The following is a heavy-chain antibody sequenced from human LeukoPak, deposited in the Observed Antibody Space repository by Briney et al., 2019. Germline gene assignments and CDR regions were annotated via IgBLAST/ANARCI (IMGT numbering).Heavy chain of an antibody. CDR1: RFTFSDAW. V-gene: IGHV3-15*01. D-gene: IGHD2-15*01. J-gene: IGHJ4*02. CDR3: AKDPRLYLVVVAAGEYYFDY. CDR2: IKSKTDGGTT. Sequence: GGSLRLSCAASRFTFSDAWMSWVRQAPGKGLEWVGRIKSKTDGGTTDFAAPVKGRFTISRDNSKNTLYLQMNSLRAEDTAVYYCAKDPRLYLVVVAAGEYYFDYWGQGTLVTVSS.